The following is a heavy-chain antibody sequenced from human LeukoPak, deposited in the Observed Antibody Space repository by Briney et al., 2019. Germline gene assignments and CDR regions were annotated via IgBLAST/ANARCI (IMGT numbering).Heavy chain of an antibody. V-gene: IGHV4-59*01. CDR3: ASYSGSAWYFDY. CDR1: GGSISSYY. J-gene: IGHJ4*02. D-gene: IGHD1-26*01. Sequence: PSETLSLTCTVSGGSISSYYWSWIRQPPGKGLEWIGYIYYSGSTNYNPSLKSRVTISVDTSKNQFSLKLSSVTAADTAVYYYASYSGSAWYFDYWGQGTLVTVSS. CDR2: IYYSGST.